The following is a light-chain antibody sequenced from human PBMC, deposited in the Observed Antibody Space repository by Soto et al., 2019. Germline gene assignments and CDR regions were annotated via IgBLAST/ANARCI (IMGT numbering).Light chain of an antibody. J-gene: IGLJ1*01. Sequence: QSVLTQPASVSGSPGQSITISCTGTSSDVGGYNSVSWYQQHPGKAPKLILYDVTDRPSGVSYRFSGSKSGNTASLTISGLQVAEEADYFWCSFTSSMTNVFGSGSKFTVL. CDR3: CSFTSSMTNV. V-gene: IGLV2-14*01. CDR1: SSDVGGYNS. CDR2: DVT.